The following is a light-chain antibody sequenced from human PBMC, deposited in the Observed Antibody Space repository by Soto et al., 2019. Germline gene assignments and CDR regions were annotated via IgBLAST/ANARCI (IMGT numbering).Light chain of an antibody. J-gene: IGKJ4*01. V-gene: IGKV3-20*01. Sequence: EIVLTQSPGTLSFSPGERATLSCRASQSVSSSYLAWYQQKPGQAPRLLIYGASSRATGIPDRFSGSGSGTDFTHPLIRLEPEDLAVYYCQQYGSSPRTFGEETKV. CDR1: QSVSSSY. CDR3: QQYGSSPRT. CDR2: GAS.